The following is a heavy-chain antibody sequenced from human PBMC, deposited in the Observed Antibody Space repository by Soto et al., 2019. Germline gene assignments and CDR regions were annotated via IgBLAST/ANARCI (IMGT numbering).Heavy chain of an antibody. CDR3: ARDSSPSGRGGGMDV. Sequence: QVQLVQSGAEVKKPGSSVKVSCKASGGTFSSYAISWVRQAPGQGLEWMGGIIPIFGTANYAQKFQGRVNVTRDKSTSTAYMGVSSLRSEGTAVYYCARDSSPSGRGGGMDVWGQGTTVTVSS. J-gene: IGHJ6*02. CDR1: GGTFSSYA. V-gene: IGHV1-69*06. CDR2: IIPIFGTA. D-gene: IGHD6-6*01.